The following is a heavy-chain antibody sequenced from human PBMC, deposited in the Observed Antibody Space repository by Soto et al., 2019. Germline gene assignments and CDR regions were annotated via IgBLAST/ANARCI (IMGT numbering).Heavy chain of an antibody. V-gene: IGHV4-30-4*01. CDR3: ARGRYSGYARPFDP. J-gene: IGHJ5*02. D-gene: IGHD5-12*01. CDR1: GGSIGSGDYY. Sequence: PSETLSLTCTVSGGSIGSGDYYWSWIRQPPGNGLEWIGYIYYSGSTYYNPSLKSRVTISVDTSKNQFSLKLSSVTAADTAVYYCARGRYSGYARPFDPWGQGTLVTVSS. CDR2: IYYSGST.